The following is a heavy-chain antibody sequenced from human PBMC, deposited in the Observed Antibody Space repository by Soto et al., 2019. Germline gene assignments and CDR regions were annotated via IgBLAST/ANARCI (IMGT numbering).Heavy chain of an antibody. V-gene: IGHV4-34*01. Sequence: PSETLSLTCAVYGGSFSGYYWSWIRQPPGKGLEWIGEINHSGSTNYNPSLKSRVTISVDTSKNQFSLKLSSVTAADTAVYYCARELSGGSYFVKYGMGVWGQGTTGTVSS. D-gene: IGHD1-26*01. CDR2: INHSGST. CDR1: GGSFSGYY. CDR3: ARELSGGSYFVKYGMGV. J-gene: IGHJ6*02.